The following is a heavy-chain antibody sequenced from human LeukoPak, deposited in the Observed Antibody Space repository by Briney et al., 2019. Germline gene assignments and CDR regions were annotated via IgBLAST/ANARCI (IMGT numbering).Heavy chain of an antibody. CDR1: GGSVSTTSYY. D-gene: IGHD6-19*01. J-gene: IGHJ4*02. CDR2: IYYSGTT. Sequence: PSETLSLTCTVSGGSVSTTSYYWGWIRQPPGKGLEWIGSIYYSGTTYYNPSLKSRGTISIDTSKNQFSLKLSSVTAADTAVYYCARTGYSSGWYNFDYWGQGTLVTVSS. CDR3: ARTGYSSGWYNFDY. V-gene: IGHV4-39*01.